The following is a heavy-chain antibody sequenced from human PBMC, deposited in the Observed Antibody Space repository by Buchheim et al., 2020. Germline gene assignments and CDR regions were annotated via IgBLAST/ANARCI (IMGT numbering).Heavy chain of an antibody. CDR1: GFTFSSYS. V-gene: IGHV3-48*01. Sequence: EVQLVESGGGLVQPGGSLRLSCAASGFTFSSYSMNWVRQAPGKGLEWVSYISSSSSTIYYADSVKGRFTISRDNAKNSLYLQMNSLRAEDTAVYYCAREKGEYSGSDSLPDYYYYGMYVWGQGTT. CDR2: ISSSSSTI. J-gene: IGHJ6*02. CDR3: AREKGEYSGSDSLPDYYYYGMYV. D-gene: IGHD1-26*01.